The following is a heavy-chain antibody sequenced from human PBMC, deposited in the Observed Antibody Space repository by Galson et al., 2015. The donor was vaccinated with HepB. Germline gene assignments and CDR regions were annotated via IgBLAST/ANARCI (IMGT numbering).Heavy chain of an antibody. Sequence: SVKVSCKVSGYTLTELSMHWVRQAPGKGLEWMGGFDPEDGEIIYAQKFQGRVTMTEDTSTDTAYMELSSLRSEDTAVYYCARDLAPIMTTVTAGVPDYWGQGTLVTVSS. V-gene: IGHV1-24*01. CDR2: FDPEDGEI. J-gene: IGHJ4*02. D-gene: IGHD4-17*01. CDR3: ARDLAPIMTTVTAGVPDY. CDR1: GYTLTELS.